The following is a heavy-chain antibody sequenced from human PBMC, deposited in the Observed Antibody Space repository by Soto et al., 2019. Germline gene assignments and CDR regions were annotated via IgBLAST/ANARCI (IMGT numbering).Heavy chain of an antibody. CDR1: GFTFSSYA. V-gene: IGHV3-23*01. CDR2: ISGSGGST. Sequence: PGGSLRLSCAASGFTFSSYAMSWVRQAPGKGLEWVSAISGSGGSTYYADSVKGRFTISRDNSKNTLYLQMNSLRAEDTAVYYCAKARKADYYDSSGYFDYWGQGTLVTVSS. D-gene: IGHD3-22*01. J-gene: IGHJ4*02. CDR3: AKARKADYYDSSGYFDY.